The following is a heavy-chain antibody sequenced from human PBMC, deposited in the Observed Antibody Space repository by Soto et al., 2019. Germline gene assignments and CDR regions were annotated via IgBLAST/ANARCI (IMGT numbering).Heavy chain of an antibody. Sequence: ASVKVSCKASGGTFSSYAISWVRQAPGQGLEWMGGIIPIFGTANYAQKFQGRVTITADESTSTAYMELSSLRSEDTAVYYCARDRGAALFLGFDPWGQGTLVTVSS. J-gene: IGHJ5*02. CDR2: IIPIFGTA. D-gene: IGHD6-6*01. V-gene: IGHV1-69*13. CDR1: GGTFSSYA. CDR3: ARDRGAALFLGFDP.